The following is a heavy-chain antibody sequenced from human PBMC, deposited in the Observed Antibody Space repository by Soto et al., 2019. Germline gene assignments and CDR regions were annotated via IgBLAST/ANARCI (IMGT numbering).Heavy chain of an antibody. D-gene: IGHD3-10*01. CDR3: AREGVGSAMVL. CDR2: ISSSSSYI. Sequence: EMQLVESGGGLVKHGGSLRLSCAASGFTFSSYSMNWVRQAPGKGLEWVSSISSSSSYIYYADSVKGRFTISRDNAKNSLYLQMNSLRAEDTAVYYCAREGVGSAMVLWGQGTLVTVSS. J-gene: IGHJ4*02. V-gene: IGHV3-21*01. CDR1: GFTFSSYS.